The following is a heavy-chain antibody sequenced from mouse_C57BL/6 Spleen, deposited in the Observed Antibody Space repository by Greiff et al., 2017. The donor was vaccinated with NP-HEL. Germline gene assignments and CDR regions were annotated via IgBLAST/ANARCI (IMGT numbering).Heavy chain of an antibody. CDR3: ARNYDYDWYFDV. J-gene: IGHJ1*03. CDR1: GFTFSDYG. Sequence: EVKLVESGRGLVKPGGSLKLSCAASGFTFSDYGMHWVRQAPEKGLEWVAYISSGSSTIYYADTVKGRFTISRDNAKNTLFLQMTSLRSEDTAMYYCARNYDYDWYFDVWGTGTTVTVSS. CDR2: ISSGSSTI. D-gene: IGHD2-4*01. V-gene: IGHV5-17*01.